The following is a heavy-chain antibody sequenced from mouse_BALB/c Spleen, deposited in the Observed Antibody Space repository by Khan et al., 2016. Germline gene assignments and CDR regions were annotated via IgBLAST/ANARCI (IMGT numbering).Heavy chain of an antibody. J-gene: IGHJ2*01. CDR1: AFTFNTYA. V-gene: IGHV10-1*02. CDR2: IRSKSNNYAT. CDR3: VRQLDFDY. Sequence: EVELVESGGGLVQPKGSLKLSCAASAFTFNTYAMNWVRQAPGKGLEWVARIRSKSNNYATYYADSVKDRFTISRDDSQSMLYLQMNNLKTEDTAMYYCVRQLDFDYWGQGTTLTVSS.